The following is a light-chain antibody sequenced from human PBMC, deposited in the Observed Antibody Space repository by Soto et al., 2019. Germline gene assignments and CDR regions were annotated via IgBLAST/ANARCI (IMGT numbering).Light chain of an antibody. V-gene: IGLV2-8*01. J-gene: IGLJ1*01. CDR1: SSDVGGYNY. CDR2: EVS. CDR3: SSYAGSNNYV. Sequence: QSALTQPPSASGSPGQSVTISCTGTSSDVGGYNYVSWYQQHPGKAPKLMIYEVSKRPSGVPDRFSGSKSGNTASLTVSGLQAEDKDDYYCSSYAGSNNYVFGTRTKLTVL.